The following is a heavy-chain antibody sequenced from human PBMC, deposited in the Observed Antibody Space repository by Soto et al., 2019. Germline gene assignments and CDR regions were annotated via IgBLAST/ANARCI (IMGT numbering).Heavy chain of an antibody. CDR2: INHSGST. Sequence: QVQLQQWGAGLLKPSETLSLTCAVYGGSFSGYYWSWIRQPPGKGLEWIGEINHSGSTNYNPSLKSRVTISVDTSKNQFSLKLSSVTAADTAVYYCARGPYDILTGYYIRGRGAFDIWGQGTMVTVSS. J-gene: IGHJ3*02. CDR3: ARGPYDILTGYYIRGRGAFDI. V-gene: IGHV4-34*01. D-gene: IGHD3-9*01. CDR1: GGSFSGYY.